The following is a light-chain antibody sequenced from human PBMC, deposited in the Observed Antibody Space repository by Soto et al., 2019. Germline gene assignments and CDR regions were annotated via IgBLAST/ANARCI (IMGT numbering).Light chain of an antibody. CDR2: EDT. J-gene: IGLJ2*01. Sequence: SYELTQPPSVSVAPGQTARIACGGNNIGSEIVHCYRQKPGQAPVLVVYEDTERPSGTPERSSGSYSGNTATLTISRVDAGDEAYYYCHLWDSKSDHVVFGGGTKLTVL. CDR1: NIGSEI. V-gene: IGLV3-21*02. CDR3: HLWDSKSDHVV.